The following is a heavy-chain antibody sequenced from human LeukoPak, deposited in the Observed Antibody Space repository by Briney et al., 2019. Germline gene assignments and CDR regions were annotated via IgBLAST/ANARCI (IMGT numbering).Heavy chain of an antibody. V-gene: IGHV1-69*04. CDR1: GGTFSSYA. J-gene: IGHJ4*02. CDR2: IIPILGIA. CDR3: AREPNSSGWYDY. Sequence: SVKVSCKASGGTFSSYAISWVRQAPGQGLEWMGRIIPILGIANYAQKFQGRVTVTADKSTSTAYMELSSLRSEDTAVYYCAREPNSSGWYDYWGQGTLVTVSS. D-gene: IGHD6-19*01.